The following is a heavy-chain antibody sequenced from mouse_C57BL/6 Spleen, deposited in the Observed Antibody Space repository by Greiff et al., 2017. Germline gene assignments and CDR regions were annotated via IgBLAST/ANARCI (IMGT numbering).Heavy chain of an antibody. J-gene: IGHJ1*03. V-gene: IGHV7-1*01. Sequence: EVMLVESGGGLVQSGRSLRLSCATSGFTFSDFYMEWVRQAPGKGLEWIAASRNKANDYTTEYSASVKGRFIVSRDTSQSILYLQMNALRAEDTAMYCCARDGDGYHWYFDVWGTGTTVTVSS. D-gene: IGHD2-3*01. CDR1: GFTFSDFY. CDR3: ARDGDGYHWYFDV. CDR2: SRNKANDYTT.